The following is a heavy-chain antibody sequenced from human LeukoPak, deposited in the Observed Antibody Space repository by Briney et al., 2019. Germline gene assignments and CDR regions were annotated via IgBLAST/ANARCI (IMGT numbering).Heavy chain of an antibody. CDR2: INPNSAGT. CDR1: GYTFTDSY. D-gene: IGHD5-18*01. CDR3: ARGRVTDSLDY. Sequence: ASVKVSCKASGYTFTDSYMHWVRQAPGQGLEWMGWINPNSAGTNYAQKFQGRVTVTRDTSISTAYMELSSLRSDDTAVYYCARGRVTDSLDYWGQGTLVTVSS. J-gene: IGHJ4*02. V-gene: IGHV1-2*02.